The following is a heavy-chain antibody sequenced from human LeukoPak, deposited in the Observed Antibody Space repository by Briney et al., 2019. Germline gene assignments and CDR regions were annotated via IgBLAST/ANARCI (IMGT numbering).Heavy chain of an antibody. D-gene: IGHD1-26*01. V-gene: IGHV4-39*07. J-gene: IGHJ4*02. Sequence: PSETLSLTCTVSGGSISSSSYYWGWIRQPPGKGLEWIGSIYYSGSTYYNPSLKSRVTISVDTSKNQFSLKLSSVTAADTAVYYCARRIVGAMQSLYYFDYWGQGTLVTVSS. CDR2: IYYSGST. CDR3: ARRIVGAMQSLYYFDY. CDR1: GGSISSSSYY.